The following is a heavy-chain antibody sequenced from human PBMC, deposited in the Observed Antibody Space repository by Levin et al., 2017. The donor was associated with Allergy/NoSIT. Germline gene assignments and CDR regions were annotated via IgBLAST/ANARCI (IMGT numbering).Heavy chain of an antibody. CDR2: IYYSGST. CDR1: GGSISSGDYY. J-gene: IGHJ4*02. Sequence: SETLSLTCTVSGGSISSGDYYWSWIRQPPGKGLEWIGYIYYSGSTYYNPSLKSRVTISVDTSKNQFSLKLSSVTAADTAVYYCARVRFGEYPPTYFDYWGQGTLVTVSS. CDR3: ARVRFGEYPPTYFDY. D-gene: IGHD3-10*01. V-gene: IGHV4-30-4*01.